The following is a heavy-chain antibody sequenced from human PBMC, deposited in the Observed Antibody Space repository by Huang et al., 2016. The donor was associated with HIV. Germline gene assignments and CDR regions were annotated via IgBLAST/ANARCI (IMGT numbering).Heavy chain of an antibody. J-gene: IGHJ4*02. D-gene: IGHD6-19*01. Sequence: SSAMHWVPQAPGKGLEWVAVISYDGSDKYYADSVRGRFTVSRDNSKNTVYLQMNSLRVEDTAVYFCARDPAILLGSSSGWFDYWGQGTLVTVSS. CDR1: SSA. V-gene: IGHV3-30-3*01. CDR2: ISYDGSDK. CDR3: ARDPAILLGSSSGWFDY.